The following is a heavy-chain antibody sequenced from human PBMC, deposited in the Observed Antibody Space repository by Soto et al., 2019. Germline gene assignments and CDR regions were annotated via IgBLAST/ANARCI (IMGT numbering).Heavy chain of an antibody. V-gene: IGHV1-69*13. J-gene: IGHJ4*02. D-gene: IGHD5-12*01. CDR3: AGWLPNLYYFDY. Sequence: SVKVSCKASGGTFSSYAISWVRQAPGQGLEWMGGIIPIFGTANYAQKFQGRVTITADESTSTAYMELSSLRSEDTAVYYCAGWLPNLYYFDYRCQGTLVTVSS. CDR1: GGTFSSYA. CDR2: IIPIFGTA.